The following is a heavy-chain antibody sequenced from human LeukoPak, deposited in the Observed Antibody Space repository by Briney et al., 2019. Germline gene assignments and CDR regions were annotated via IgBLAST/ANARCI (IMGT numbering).Heavy chain of an antibody. CDR3: ARGGDYDDLTGYYLSSFNI. Sequence: SGTLSLTCTVSGDSISSGGFYWNWIRQHPERGLEYIGYIFNTGDSYYNPSLKSRLTLSVDTSKNQFSLKLTSMTAADTAVYYCARGGDYDDLTGYYLSSFNIWGQGTMVTVSS. V-gene: IGHV4-31*03. CDR2: IFNTGDS. D-gene: IGHD3-9*01. J-gene: IGHJ3*02. CDR1: GDSISSGGFY.